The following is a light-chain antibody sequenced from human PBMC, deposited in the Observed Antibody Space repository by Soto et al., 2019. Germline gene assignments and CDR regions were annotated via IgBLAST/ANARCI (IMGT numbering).Light chain of an antibody. Sequence: EIVMTQSPATLSVSPGERANLSWRASQSVSNKLAWYQQKPGQAPRLLIYGASTRATGIPDRFSGSGSGTEFTLTISSMQSEDFAVYYCHQYNNRGTFGQGTKVDI. CDR3: HQYNNRGT. CDR1: QSVSNK. J-gene: IGKJ1*01. V-gene: IGKV3-15*01. CDR2: GAS.